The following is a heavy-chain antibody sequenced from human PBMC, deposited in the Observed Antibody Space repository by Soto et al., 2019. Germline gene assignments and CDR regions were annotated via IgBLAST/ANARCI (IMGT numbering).Heavy chain of an antibody. V-gene: IGHV4-59*01. D-gene: IGHD3-3*01. J-gene: IGHJ5*02. CDR2: MYYTGTT. CDR3: ARVPNFGVLPKNWFDP. CDR1: GASIRSYY. Sequence: SETLSLTCTVSGASIRSYYWTWIRQPPGKGLEWIGYMYYTGTTKYNPSLKSRVTISLDTSKNQFSLKLTSVTAADTAVYYCARVPNFGVLPKNWFDPWGQGTLVTVSS.